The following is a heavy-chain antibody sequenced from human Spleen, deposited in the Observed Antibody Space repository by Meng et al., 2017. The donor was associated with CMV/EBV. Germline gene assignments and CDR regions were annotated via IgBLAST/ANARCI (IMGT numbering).Heavy chain of an antibody. J-gene: IGHJ4*02. CDR2: INPSGGST. CDR1: GYTFTSYG. CDR3: ARGLGSGSYYGY. Sequence: ASVKVSCKASGYTFTSYGISWVRQAPGQGLEWMGIINPSGGSTSYAQKFQGRVTMTRDTSTSTVYMELSSLRSEDTAVYYCARGLGSGSYYGYWGQGTLVTVSS. V-gene: IGHV1-46*01. D-gene: IGHD3-10*01.